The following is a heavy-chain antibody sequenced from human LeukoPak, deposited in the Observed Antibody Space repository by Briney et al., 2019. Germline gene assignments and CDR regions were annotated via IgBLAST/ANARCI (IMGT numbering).Heavy chain of an antibody. V-gene: IGHV3-53*01. CDR2: IYSGGST. Sequence: GGSLRLSCAASGFTFSNNYMSWVRQAPRKGLEWVSVIYSGGSTYYADSVKGRFTISRDNSKNTLYLQMNSLRAEDTAVYYCARIYVWGSYSPYYFDYWGQGILVTVSS. CDR3: ARIYVWGSYSPYYFDY. CDR1: GFTFSNNY. J-gene: IGHJ4*02. D-gene: IGHD3-16*01.